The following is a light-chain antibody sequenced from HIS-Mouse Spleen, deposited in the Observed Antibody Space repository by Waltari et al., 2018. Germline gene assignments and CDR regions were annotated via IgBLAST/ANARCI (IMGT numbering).Light chain of an antibody. Sequence: QSALTQPASVSGSPGPSITISCTGTTSYVGSYNLASWYQQHPGKAPKLMIYEGSKRPSGVSNRFSGSKSGTSASLAISGLQSEDEADYYCAAWDDSLNGNYVFGTGTKVTVL. J-gene: IGLJ1*01. CDR3: AAWDDSLNGNYV. V-gene: IGLV2-14*02. CDR2: EGS. CDR1: TSYVGSYNL.